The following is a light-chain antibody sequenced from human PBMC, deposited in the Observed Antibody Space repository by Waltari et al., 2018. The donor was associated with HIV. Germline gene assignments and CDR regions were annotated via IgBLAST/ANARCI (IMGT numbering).Light chain of an antibody. V-gene: IGKV3-20*01. CDR2: GAS. CDR3: QQYGRSPRT. J-gene: IGKJ5*01. Sequence: EIVLTQSPGTLSLSPGERATLSCRASQSVSNYLAWYQQRPGQAPRLLIYGASSRATGIPDKFSGGGSGTDFTLTISRLEPEDFVVYYCQQYGRSPRTFGQGTRLEIK. CDR1: QSVSNY.